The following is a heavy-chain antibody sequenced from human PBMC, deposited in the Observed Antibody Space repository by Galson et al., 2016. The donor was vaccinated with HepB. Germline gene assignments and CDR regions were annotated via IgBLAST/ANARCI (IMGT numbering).Heavy chain of an antibody. CDR2: VYYSGLS. CDR1: GGSINSYY. D-gene: IGHD3-10*01. V-gene: IGHV4-59*03. CDR3: AGGFYFYGAGSYYDY. Sequence: ETLSLTCSVSGGSINSYYWTWVRQPPGKGLEWIGFVYYSGLSDHNPSLKGRVTMTLDTSSRQFSLKLSSVTAADTAVYFCAGGFYFYGAGSYYDYWGQGTLVTVSS. J-gene: IGHJ4*02.